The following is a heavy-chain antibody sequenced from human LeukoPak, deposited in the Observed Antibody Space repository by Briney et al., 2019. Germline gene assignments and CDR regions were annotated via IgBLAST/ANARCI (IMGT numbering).Heavy chain of an antibody. J-gene: IGHJ4*02. D-gene: IGHD3-22*01. V-gene: IGHV1-24*01. CDR3: ATDRDSSGYSVYYFYY. CDR2: VDPEDGET. Sequence: ASVKVSCKVSGYTLTELSMHWERQAPGKGLEWMGGVDPEDGETIYAQKFQGRVTMTEDTSTDTAYMELSSLRSEDTAVYYCATDRDSSGYSVYYFYYWGQGTLVTVSS. CDR1: GYTLTELS.